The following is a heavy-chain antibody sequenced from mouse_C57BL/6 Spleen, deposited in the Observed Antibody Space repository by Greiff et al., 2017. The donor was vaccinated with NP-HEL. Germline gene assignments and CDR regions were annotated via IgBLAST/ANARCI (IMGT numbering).Heavy chain of an antibody. CDR2: IRNKANGYTT. J-gene: IGHJ1*03. CDR3: ARSPVVARYFDV. D-gene: IGHD1-1*01. CDR1: GFTFTDYY. V-gene: IGHV7-3*01. Sequence: DVQLVESGGGLVQPGGSLSLSCAASGFTFTDYYMSWVRQPPGKALEWLGFIRNKANGYTTEYSASVKGRFTISRDNSQSILYLQMNALRAEDSATDYCARSPVVARYFDVWGTGTTVTVSS.